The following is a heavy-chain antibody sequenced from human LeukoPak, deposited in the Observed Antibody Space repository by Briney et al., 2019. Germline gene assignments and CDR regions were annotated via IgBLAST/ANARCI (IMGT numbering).Heavy chain of an antibody. D-gene: IGHD3-10*01. CDR2: IYYSGST. Sequence: SETLSLTCTVSGGSISSYYWSWIRQPPGKGLEWIGYIYYSGSTNYNPSLKSRVTISVDTSKNQFSLKLSSMTAADTAVYYCARDYYGSGSYYNYWGQGTLVTVSS. CDR3: ARDYYGSGSYYNY. CDR1: GGSISSYY. V-gene: IGHV4-59*01. J-gene: IGHJ4*02.